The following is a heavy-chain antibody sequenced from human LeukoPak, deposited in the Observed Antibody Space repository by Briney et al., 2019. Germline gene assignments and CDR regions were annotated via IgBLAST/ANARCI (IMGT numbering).Heavy chain of an antibody. J-gene: IGHJ4*02. CDR2: IRYDGSNK. V-gene: IGHV3-30*02. Sequence: GGSLRLSCAASGFTFSDYAMHWVRQAPGKGLEWLTFIRYDGSNKYYADSLKGRFTISRDNSKNTLYLQMSSLRAEDTAVYYCAKEAFVYSGYYPLDYWGQGTLVTVSS. CDR1: GFTFSDYA. CDR3: AKEAFVYSGYYPLDY. D-gene: IGHD3-22*01.